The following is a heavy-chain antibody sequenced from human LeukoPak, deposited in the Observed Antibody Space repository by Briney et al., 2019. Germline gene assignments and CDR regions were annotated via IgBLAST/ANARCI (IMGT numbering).Heavy chain of an antibody. CDR2: INPSGGST. CDR1: GYTFTSYY. CDR3: ARGDSVPLGGGNLLRVLYFND. J-gene: IGHJ1*01. V-gene: IGHV1-46*01. D-gene: IGHD4-23*01. Sequence: ASVKVSCKASGYTFTSYYMHWVRQAPGQGLEWMGIINPSGGSTDYAQKFQGRLTITADESTTTAYLELSSLRSEDTAVYYCARGDSVPLGGGNLLRVLYFNDWGQGTLVAVSS.